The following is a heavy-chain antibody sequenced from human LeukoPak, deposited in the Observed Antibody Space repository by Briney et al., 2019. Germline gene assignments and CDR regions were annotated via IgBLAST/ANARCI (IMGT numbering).Heavy chain of an antibody. CDR3: ARRLQWLFTVFDY. CDR1: GGSLSGYY. Sequence: SETLSLTCAVYGGSLSGYYWSWIRQPPGKGLEWIGEINHSGSTNYNPSLKSRVTISVDTSKNQFSLKLSSVTAADTAVYYCARRLQWLFTVFDYWGQGTLVTVSS. CDR2: INHSGST. D-gene: IGHD6-19*01. V-gene: IGHV4-34*01. J-gene: IGHJ4*02.